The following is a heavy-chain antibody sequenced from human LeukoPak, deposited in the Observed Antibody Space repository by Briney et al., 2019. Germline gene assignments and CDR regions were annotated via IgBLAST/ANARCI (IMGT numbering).Heavy chain of an antibody. CDR1: GFTFSDFG. CDR2: TAHVAHIGTNT. J-gene: IGHJ4*01. V-gene: IGHV3-30*02. Sequence: GGSLRLSCAVSGFTFSDFGMHWVRQAPGNGLEWVAFTAHVAHIGTNTYYEDSVKGRFTVSRDHSKNTMYLQMHSLRGEDTAVYYCAKDRGDRGPDCCSDFWGHGTLVTVSS. D-gene: IGHD2-21*02. CDR3: AKDRGDRGPDCCSDF.